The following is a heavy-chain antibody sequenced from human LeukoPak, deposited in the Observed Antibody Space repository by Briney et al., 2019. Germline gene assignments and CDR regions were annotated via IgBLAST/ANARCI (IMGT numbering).Heavy chain of an antibody. V-gene: IGHV3-74*01. CDR3: ARSQRGYSYGEH. J-gene: IGHJ4*02. CDR2: VDNDGSGT. CDR1: RFTFRTYW. Sequence: PGGSLRLSCAASRFTFRTYWMHWVRQAPGKGLVWLSRVDNDGSGTSYADSVKGRYTISRDNGKNILFLQMDSLRAEDTAVYFCARSQRGYSYGEHWGQGTPVTVSS. D-gene: IGHD5-18*01.